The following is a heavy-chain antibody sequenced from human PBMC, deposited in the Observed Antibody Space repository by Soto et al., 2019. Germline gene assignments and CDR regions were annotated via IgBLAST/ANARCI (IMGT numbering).Heavy chain of an antibody. Sequence: QITLKESGPTLVKPTQTLTLTCTFSGFSLSSTRMAVGWIRQPPGKALEWLALIYWDDDKRYSPFLKSRLTITNDTSKNQVVLTMSNMDPVDTARYYCAHIVVAGFAYYFDYWGQGTLVTVSS. D-gene: IGHD6-19*01. J-gene: IGHJ4*02. CDR2: IYWDDDK. V-gene: IGHV2-5*02. CDR3: AHIVVAGFAYYFDY. CDR1: GFSLSSTRMA.